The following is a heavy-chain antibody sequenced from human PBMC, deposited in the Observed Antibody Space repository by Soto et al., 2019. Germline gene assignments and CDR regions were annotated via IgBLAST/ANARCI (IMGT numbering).Heavy chain of an antibody. CDR3: ATDYYGAYAF. V-gene: IGHV1-2*02. CDR2: VDPRSGAT. Sequence: QVLLVQSGAEVKKPGASVKVSCKPFGYTFTAYYIHWVRQAPGQGLECVGWVDPRSGATNYAQRFQGRVVMTRDMSVHTVYMELSGLTSDDTAIYYCATDYYGAYAFWGQGTLVTVSS. J-gene: IGHJ4*01. D-gene: IGHD4-17*01. CDR1: GYTFTAYY.